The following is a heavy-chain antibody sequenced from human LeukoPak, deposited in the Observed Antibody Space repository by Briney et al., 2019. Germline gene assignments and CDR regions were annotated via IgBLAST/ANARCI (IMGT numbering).Heavy chain of an antibody. Sequence: SETLALTCSVSGGSISNSSYHWRWIRQSPGKGLEWIGSMYYRGTTYENSSLKSRLTLSIDTSNNQFSLKLTSVTAADTAVYYCAREYSRSVVAGSRPDLWGQGLLVTVSS. D-gene: IGHD2-21*01. J-gene: IGHJ4*02. CDR3: AREYSRSVVAGSRPDL. CDR2: MYYRGTT. V-gene: IGHV4-39*02. CDR1: GGSISNSSYH.